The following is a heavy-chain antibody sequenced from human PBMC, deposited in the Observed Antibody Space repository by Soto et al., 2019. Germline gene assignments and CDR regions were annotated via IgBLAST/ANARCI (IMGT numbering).Heavy chain of an antibody. CDR3: ARDRLIFGVVPYGMDV. CDR2: INSDGSST. Sequence: GGSLRLSCAASGFTFSSYWMHWVRQAPGKGLVWVSRINSDGSSTSYADSVKGRFTISRDNAKNTLYLQMNSLRAEDTAVYYCARDRLIFGVVPYGMDVWGQGTTVTVSS. J-gene: IGHJ6*02. V-gene: IGHV3-74*01. CDR1: GFTFSSYW. D-gene: IGHD3-3*01.